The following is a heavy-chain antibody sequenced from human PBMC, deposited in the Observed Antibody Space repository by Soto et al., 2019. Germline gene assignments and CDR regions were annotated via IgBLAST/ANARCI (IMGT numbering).Heavy chain of an antibody. CDR3: AREVDGSSSQGLGY. D-gene: IGHD6-6*01. CDR2: IWYDGSNK. J-gene: IGHJ4*02. V-gene: IGHV3-33*01. CDR1: GFTFSSYG. Sequence: GGSLRLSCAASGFTFSSYGMHWVRQAPGKGLEWVAVIWYDGSNKYYADSVKGRFTISRDNSKNTLYLQMNSLRAEDTAVYYCAREVDGSSSQGLGYWGQGTLVTVSS.